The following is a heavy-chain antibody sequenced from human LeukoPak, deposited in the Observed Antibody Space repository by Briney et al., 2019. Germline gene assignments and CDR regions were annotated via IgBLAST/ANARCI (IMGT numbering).Heavy chain of an antibody. CDR1: GFTFDDYA. CDR3: AREHASSSRGDNWFDP. V-gene: IGHV3-9*01. CDR2: INWNCDSI. J-gene: IGHJ5*02. Sequence: PGGSLRLSCAVSGFTFDDYAMHWVRQVPGNGLEWVSGINWNCDSIGYADSVKGRFTISRDNSKNTLYLQMNSLRAEDTAVYYCAREHASSSRGDNWFDPWGQGTLVTVSS. D-gene: IGHD6-13*01.